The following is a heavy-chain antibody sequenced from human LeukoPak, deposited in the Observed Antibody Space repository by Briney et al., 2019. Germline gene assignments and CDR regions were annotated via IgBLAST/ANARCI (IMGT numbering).Heavy chain of an antibody. J-gene: IGHJ4*02. CDR3: TTDPYYYDGSGYLPQRGC. CDR2: IKSKTDGGTT. V-gene: IGHV3-15*01. Sequence: GGSQRLSCAASGFTFSYAWMSWVRQAPGKGLEWVGRIKSKTDGGTTDYAAPVKGRFTISRDDSKNTLYLQMNSLKTEDTAVYYCTTDPYYYDGSGYLPQRGCWGQGTLVTVSS. CDR1: GFTFSYAW. D-gene: IGHD3-22*01.